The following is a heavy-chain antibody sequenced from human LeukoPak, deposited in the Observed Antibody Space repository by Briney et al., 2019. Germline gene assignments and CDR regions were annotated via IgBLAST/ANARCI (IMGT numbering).Heavy chain of an antibody. CDR1: GGTFSSYV. V-gene: IGHV1-69*04. D-gene: IGHD3-3*01. CDR3: AREPIRDFGVVILTKSGGWYYYGMDV. Sequence: SVKVSCKASGGTFSSYVISWVRQAPGQGLEWMGRIIPILGIANYAQKFQGRVTITADKSTSTAYMELSSLRSEDTAVYYCAREPIRDFGVVILTKSGGWYYYGMDVWGQGTTVTVSS. J-gene: IGHJ6*02. CDR2: IIPILGIA.